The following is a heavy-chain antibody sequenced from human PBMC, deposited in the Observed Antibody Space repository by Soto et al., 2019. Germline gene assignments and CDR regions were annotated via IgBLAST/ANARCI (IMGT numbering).Heavy chain of an antibody. V-gene: IGHV4-61*01. J-gene: IGHJ4*01. CDR1: GGSVSSGSCY. CDR2: IHNSGTT. Sequence: SETLSLTCTVSGGSVSSGSCYWSWIRQPPGKGLEWIGYIHNSGTTNYNASLESRVTMSVDTSKNQFSLKLSSVTAADTALYYCARLVRHIAVAGRGVDWGRGTLVTVSS. CDR3: ARLVRHIAVAGRGVD. D-gene: IGHD6-19*01.